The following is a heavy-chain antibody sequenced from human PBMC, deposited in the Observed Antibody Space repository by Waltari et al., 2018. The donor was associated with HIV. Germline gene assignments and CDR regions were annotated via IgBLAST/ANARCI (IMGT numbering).Heavy chain of an antibody. D-gene: IGHD3-3*01. V-gene: IGHV3-53*01. CDR2: IYSGGST. J-gene: IGHJ4*02. Sequence: EVQLVEAGGGLLQPGGSLRPSCSASGLTARPNYMSWVRQAPGKGLEWVSVIYSGGSTYYADSVKGRFTISRDNSKNTLYLQMNSLRAEDTAVYYCARDSPTIGDYWGQGTLVTVSS. CDR1: GLTARPNY. CDR3: ARDSPTIGDY.